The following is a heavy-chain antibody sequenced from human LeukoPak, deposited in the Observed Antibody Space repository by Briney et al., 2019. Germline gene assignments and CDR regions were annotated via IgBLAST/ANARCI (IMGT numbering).Heavy chain of an antibody. CDR3: ARGSGIAGAGSY. J-gene: IGHJ4*02. CDR1: GGSISSSSYY. Sequence: PSETLSLTCTVSGGSISSSSYYWGWIREPPGKGLEVIGSIYCSGSTYYNPSLKSRVTISVDTSKNQFSLQLISVTAADTAVYYCARGSGIAGAGSYWGQGTLVTVSS. CDR2: IYCSGST. D-gene: IGHD6-13*01. V-gene: IGHV4-39*01.